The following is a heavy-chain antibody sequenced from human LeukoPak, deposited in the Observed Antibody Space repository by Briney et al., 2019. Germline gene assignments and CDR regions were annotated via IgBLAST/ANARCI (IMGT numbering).Heavy chain of an antibody. CDR2: INEDGSIT. CDR3: AKGRLSGWSDY. CDR1: GFTFRTYW. V-gene: IGHV3-74*01. J-gene: IGHJ4*02. D-gene: IGHD6-19*01. Sequence: GGSLRLSCAVSGFTFRTYWMHWVRQVPGKGLVWVSRINEDGSITNYADSVTGRFRISRDNAENTLYLQMNSLRAEDTAVYYCAKGRLSGWSDYWGQGTLVTVSS.